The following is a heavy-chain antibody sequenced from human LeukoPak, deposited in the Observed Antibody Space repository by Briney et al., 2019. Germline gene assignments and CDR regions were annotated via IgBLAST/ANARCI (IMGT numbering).Heavy chain of an antibody. J-gene: IGHJ4*02. V-gene: IGHV4-38-2*01. D-gene: IGHD1-26*01. Sequence: KPPETLTLTCAVSGYSISSIYYWGWIRRPPGKGLEWIGTIDHTETTYYNPSLKSRVTLSVDTSKNQFSLTLNSVTAADTAFYYCARNGGYGKFDYWGQGTLVTVSS. CDR1: GYSISSIYY. CDR2: IDHTETT. CDR3: ARNGGYGKFDY.